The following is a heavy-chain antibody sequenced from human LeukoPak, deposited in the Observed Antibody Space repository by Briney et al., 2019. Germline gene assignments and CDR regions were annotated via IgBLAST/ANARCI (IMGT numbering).Heavy chain of an antibody. J-gene: IGHJ4*02. Sequence: SETLSLTCAVYGGSFSGYYWSWIRQPPGKGLEWIGEINHSGSTNYNPSLKSRVTISVDTSKNQFSLKLSSVTAADTAVYYCARGVAPRGDSSGYYFRRDSGPYFDYWGQGTLVTVSS. V-gene: IGHV4-34*01. CDR1: GGSFSGYY. CDR3: ARGVAPRGDSSGYYFRRDSGPYFDY. CDR2: INHSGST. D-gene: IGHD3-22*01.